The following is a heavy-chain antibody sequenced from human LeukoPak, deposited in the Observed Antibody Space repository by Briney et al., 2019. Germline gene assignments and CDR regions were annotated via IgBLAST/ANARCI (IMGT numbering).Heavy chain of an antibody. V-gene: IGHV4-38-2*01. J-gene: IGHJ5*02. CDR1: GYSITSGYY. CDR3: ARHFLAAGYSTA. Sequence: PETLSLTCAVSGYSITSGYYWGWIRQSPGKGLEWIGTIDHSGSTYYNPSLKSRVSISVDTSKNQFSLRLSSVTAADTAVYFCARHFLAAGYSTAWGQGTLVTVSS. D-gene: IGHD6-13*01. CDR2: IDHSGST.